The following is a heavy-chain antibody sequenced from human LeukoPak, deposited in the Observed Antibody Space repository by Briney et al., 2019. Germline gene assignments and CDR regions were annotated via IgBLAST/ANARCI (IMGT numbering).Heavy chain of an antibody. V-gene: IGHV4-34*01. Sequence: SSVTLSLTCAVFGGSFSGYYWSWIRQPPGKGLEWIGEINHSGSTNYNPSLKSRVTISLDTSKNQFSLKLNSVTAADTAVYYCARGKWIQLWLLDYWGQGTLVTVSS. CDR1: GGSFSGYY. J-gene: IGHJ4*02. D-gene: IGHD5-18*01. CDR2: INHSGST. CDR3: ARGKWIQLWLLDY.